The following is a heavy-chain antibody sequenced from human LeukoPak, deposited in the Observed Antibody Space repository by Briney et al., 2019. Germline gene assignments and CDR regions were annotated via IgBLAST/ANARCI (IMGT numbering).Heavy chain of an antibody. D-gene: IGHD6-19*01. CDR2: ISGSGGST. J-gene: IGHJ4*02. Sequence: GGSLRLSCAASGFTFSNYAMGWVRQAPGKGLEWVSTISGSGGSTYYADSVKGRFTISRDSSKNTLYLQMNSLRADDTAVYYCAKRGGSSGWSQYDYWGQGTLVTVSS. CDR1: GFTFSNYA. V-gene: IGHV3-23*01. CDR3: AKRGGSSGWSQYDY.